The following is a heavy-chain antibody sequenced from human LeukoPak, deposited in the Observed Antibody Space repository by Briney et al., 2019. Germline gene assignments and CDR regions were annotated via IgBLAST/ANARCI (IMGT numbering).Heavy chain of an antibody. CDR3: ARAGCSSTSCYTGDY. CDR1: GFTFSSYA. Sequence: GGSLRLSCAAPGFTFSSYAMHWVRQAPGKGLEYVSAISSNGGGTYYANSVKGRFTISRDNSKNTLYLQMGSLRAEDRAVYYRARAGCSSTSCYTGDYWGQASLVSVSS. J-gene: IGHJ4*02. CDR2: ISSNGGGT. D-gene: IGHD2-2*02. V-gene: IGHV3-64*01.